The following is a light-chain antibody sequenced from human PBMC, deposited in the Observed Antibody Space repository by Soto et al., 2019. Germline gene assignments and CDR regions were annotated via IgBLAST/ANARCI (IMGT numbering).Light chain of an antibody. J-gene: IGKJ5*01. CDR3: QQYNNCPNI. CDR2: DAS. CDR1: QSVSGD. V-gene: IGKV3-15*01. Sequence: IVLTQSPATLSVSPGERATLSCRTSQSVSGDLAWYHHKPGQAPRLLIYDASTRALDTPARFAGSGAGTEFTLPIRSLQSEDFAVYFCQQYNNCPNIFGQGPR.